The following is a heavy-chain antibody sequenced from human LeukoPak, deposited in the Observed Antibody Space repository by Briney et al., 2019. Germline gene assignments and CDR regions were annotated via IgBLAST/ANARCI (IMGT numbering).Heavy chain of an antibody. D-gene: IGHD2-2*01. J-gene: IGHJ4*02. Sequence: ASVKVSCKASGGTFSSYAISWVRQAPGQGLEWMGGITPMFGRANYAQKFQGRVTITADESTSTAYMELSSLRSEDTAVYYCARSESPRGYCSSTSCYAVGGYWGQGTLVTVSS. CDR1: GGTFSSYA. CDR2: ITPMFGRA. V-gene: IGHV1-69*13. CDR3: ARSESPRGYCSSTSCYAVGGY.